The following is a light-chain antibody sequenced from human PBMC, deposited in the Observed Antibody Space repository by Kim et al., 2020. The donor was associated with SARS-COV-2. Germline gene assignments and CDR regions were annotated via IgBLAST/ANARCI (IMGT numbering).Light chain of an antibody. CDR3: QAWDSTTVV. V-gene: IGLV3-1*01. J-gene: IGLJ2*01. CDR2: QDT. Sequence: SVSPGKTARITCSGDKLGDKYACWYQQKTGQSPVLVMYQDTKRPAGIPERFSGSNSGNTATLTISGTQAMDEADYYCQAWDSTTVVFGGGTQLTVL. CDR1: KLGDKY.